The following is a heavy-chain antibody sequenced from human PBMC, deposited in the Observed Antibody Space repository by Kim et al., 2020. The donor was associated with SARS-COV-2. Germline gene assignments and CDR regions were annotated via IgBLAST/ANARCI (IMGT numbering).Heavy chain of an antibody. CDR1: GYSISSGYY. D-gene: IGHD3-22*01. CDR2: IHHSGST. J-gene: IGHJ1*01. Sequence: SETLSLTCAVSGYSISSGYYWGWIRQPPGKGLEWIGSIHHSGSTYYNPSLKSRVGISIDTSKNQFSLRLNSVTAADTAVYYCTNKYYYDTSGFYYADWWGQGTLVTVSS. V-gene: IGHV4-38-2*01. CDR3: TNKYYYDTSGFYYADW.